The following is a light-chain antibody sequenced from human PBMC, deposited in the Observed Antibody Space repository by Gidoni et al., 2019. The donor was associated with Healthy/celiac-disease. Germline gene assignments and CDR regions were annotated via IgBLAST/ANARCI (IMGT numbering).Light chain of an antibody. J-gene: IGKJ1*01. Sequence: EIVLTQPPATLSLSPGERATLSCRASQSVSSSYLAWYQQQPGQDPRLLIYGASSRATGIPDRFSGSGSGTDFTLTISRLEPEDFAVYYCQQYGSSPWTFGQGTKVEIK. V-gene: IGKV3-20*01. CDR1: QSVSSSY. CDR2: GAS. CDR3: QQYGSSPWT.